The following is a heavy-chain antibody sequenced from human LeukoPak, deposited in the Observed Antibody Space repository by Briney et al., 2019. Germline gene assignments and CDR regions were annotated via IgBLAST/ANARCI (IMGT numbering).Heavy chain of an antibody. V-gene: IGHV4-59*12. Sequence: SETLSLTCTVSGESISGFYWNWIRQPPGKGLEWIGYIYYSGSTNYNPSLKSRVTISIDTSKNQFSLKLSSVTAADTAVYYCARDRNQWLRGPFDPWGQGTLVTVSS. J-gene: IGHJ5*02. D-gene: IGHD6-19*01. CDR1: GESISGFY. CDR3: ARDRNQWLRGPFDP. CDR2: IYYSGST.